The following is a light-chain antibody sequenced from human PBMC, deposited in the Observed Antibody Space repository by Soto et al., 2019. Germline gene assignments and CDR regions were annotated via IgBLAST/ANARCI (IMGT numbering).Light chain of an antibody. Sequence: QSVLTQPPSASRTPGPTIAIYCSGGSSNIGSHTVNWYQQLPGTAPRLLIYSNTQRPSGVPDRFSGSKSGTSASLAISGLQSEYEGDYYCAAWDDSLNGVVFGGGTKVTVL. V-gene: IGLV1-44*01. CDR2: SNT. J-gene: IGLJ2*01. CDR3: AAWDDSLNGVV. CDR1: SSNIGSHT.